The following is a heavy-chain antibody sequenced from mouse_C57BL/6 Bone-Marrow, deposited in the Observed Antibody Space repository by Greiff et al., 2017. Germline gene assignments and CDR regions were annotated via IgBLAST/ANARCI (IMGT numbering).Heavy chain of an antibody. V-gene: IGHV1-80*01. CDR2: IYPGDGDT. Sequence: QVQLKESGAELVKPGASVKISCKASGYAFSSYWMNWVKQRPGKGLEWIGQIYPGDGDTNYNGKFKGKATLTADKSSSTAYMQLSSLTSEDSAVYFCAREGTGTLDYWGQGTTLTVSS. D-gene: IGHD4-1*01. CDR1: GYAFSSYW. J-gene: IGHJ2*01. CDR3: AREGTGTLDY.